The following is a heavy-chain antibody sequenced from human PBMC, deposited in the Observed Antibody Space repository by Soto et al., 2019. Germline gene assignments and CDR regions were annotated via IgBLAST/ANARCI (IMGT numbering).Heavy chain of an antibody. CDR2: ISYDGSNK. V-gene: IGHV3-30-3*01. CDR1: GFTFSSYA. J-gene: IGHJ6*02. CDR3: ARGDSSSWYAPPTNYYGIDV. Sequence: QVQLVESGGGVVQPGRSLRLSCAASGFTFSSYAMHWVRQAPGKGLEWVAVISYDGSNKYYAESVKGRFTISRDKFKNTLDLPMNSLRAEDTAVYYCARGDSSSWYAPPTNYYGIDVWGRGTTVTVSS. D-gene: IGHD6-13*01.